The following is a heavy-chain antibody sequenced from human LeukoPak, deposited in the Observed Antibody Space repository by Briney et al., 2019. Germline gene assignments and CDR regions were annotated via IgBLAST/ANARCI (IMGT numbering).Heavy chain of an antibody. CDR2: ISYDGSNK. J-gene: IGHJ3*02. Sequence: GRSLRLSCAASGFTFSSYAMHWVRQAPGKGLEWVAVISYDGSNKYYADSVKGRFTISRDNSKNTLYLQMNSLRAEDTAEYYCAKVRTFGGVIVSDAFETWGQGTMVTLSS. CDR1: GFTFSSYA. D-gene: IGHD3-16*02. CDR3: AKVRTFGGVIVSDAFET. V-gene: IGHV3-30-3*01.